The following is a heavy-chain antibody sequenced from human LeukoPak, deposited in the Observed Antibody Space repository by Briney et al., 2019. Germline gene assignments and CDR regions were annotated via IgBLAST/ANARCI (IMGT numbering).Heavy chain of an antibody. D-gene: IGHD3-22*01. Sequence: ASVKVSCKASGYSFTGYCMHWVRQAPGQGLEWMGWVNPNSGVTNYAQKFQGRVAMTRDTSISTAYMELSRLRSGDTAVYYCARGGDYYDSSGYYDDAFDIWGQGTMVTVSS. J-gene: IGHJ3*02. CDR1: GYSFTGYC. CDR2: VNPNSGVT. CDR3: ARGGDYYDSSGYYDDAFDI. V-gene: IGHV1-2*02.